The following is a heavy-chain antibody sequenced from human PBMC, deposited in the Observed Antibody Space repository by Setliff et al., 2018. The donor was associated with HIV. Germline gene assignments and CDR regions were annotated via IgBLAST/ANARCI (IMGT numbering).Heavy chain of an antibody. CDR1: GYTFTGHY. J-gene: IGHJ6*02. CDR3: ARNFGLSPSGRYYYYYGMDI. V-gene: IGHV1-2*02. D-gene: IGHD3-10*01. CDR2: VNPNSGDA. Sequence: ASVKVSCKASGYTFTGHYLHWVRQAPGQGLEWLGWVNPNSGDAIYAQNFQGRVTMTRDTSINAAYMELRGLRSDDTAVYYCARNFGLSPSGRYYYYYGMDIWGQGTTVTVSS.